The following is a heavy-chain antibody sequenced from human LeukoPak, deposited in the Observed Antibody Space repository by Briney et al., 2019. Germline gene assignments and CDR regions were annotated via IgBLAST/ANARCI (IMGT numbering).Heavy chain of an antibody. Sequence: PGGSLRLSCVVSGPRFRNYGMHWVRQAPGKGLEWVAVIYYDGSNQYYADSVKGRFTVSRDNAKNTLYLQMDSLRAEDTAVYYCATDRNSGKYYDYWGQGTLVTVSS. J-gene: IGHJ4*02. D-gene: IGHD1-26*01. CDR2: IYYDGSNQ. CDR3: ATDRNSGKYYDY. V-gene: IGHV3-33*01. CDR1: GPRFRNYG.